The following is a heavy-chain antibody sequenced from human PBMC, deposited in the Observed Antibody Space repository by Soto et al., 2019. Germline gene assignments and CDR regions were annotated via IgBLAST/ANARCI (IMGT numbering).Heavy chain of an antibody. J-gene: IGHJ4*02. V-gene: IGHV4-34*01. D-gene: IGHD2-8*02. CDR2: INHSGST. CDR3: ARDKITGSFDY. CDR1: GGSFGGYY. Sequence: SETPSLTCPVYGGSFGGYYWTWIRQPPGTGLEWIGEINHSGSTNYNPSLKSRVTISVDTSKNQFSLKLTSVTAADTAVYYCARDKITGSFDYWGQGILVTVFS.